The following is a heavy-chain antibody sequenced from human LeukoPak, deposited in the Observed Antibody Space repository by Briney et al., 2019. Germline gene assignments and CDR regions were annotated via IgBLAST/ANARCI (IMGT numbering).Heavy chain of an antibody. V-gene: IGHV3-30*18. CDR1: GFTFSNFG. CDR2: ISYDGSLK. D-gene: IGHD3-10*01. CDR3: AKKYSYGSGASDALDI. J-gene: IGHJ3*02. Sequence: GRSLRLSCAASGFTFSNFGMHWVRQAPGKGLEWVAVISYDGSLKHYLDSVKGRFTISRDNSKNTLYLQMDSLRVEDTAVYYCAKKYSYGSGASDALDIWGHGTLVTVSS.